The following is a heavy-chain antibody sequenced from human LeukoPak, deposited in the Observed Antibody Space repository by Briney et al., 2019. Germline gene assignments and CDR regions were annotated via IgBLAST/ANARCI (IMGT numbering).Heavy chain of an antibody. CDR1: GYSISSGYY. J-gene: IGHJ6*03. D-gene: IGHD2-21*02. Sequence: SETLSLTCTVSGYSISSGYYWSWIRQPPGKGLEWIGYIYYSGSTNYNPSLKSRVTISVDTSKNQFSLELSSVTAADTAVYYCARGLAYCGGDCYSEVDYYYYYMDVWGKGTTVTISS. V-gene: IGHV4-61*01. CDR2: IYYSGST. CDR3: ARGLAYCGGDCYSEVDYYYYYMDV.